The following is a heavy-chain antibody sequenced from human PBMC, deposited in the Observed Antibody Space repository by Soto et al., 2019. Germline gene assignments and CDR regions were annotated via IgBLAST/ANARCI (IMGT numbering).Heavy chain of an antibody. J-gene: IGHJ4*02. Sequence: QVQLQESGPGLVKPSETLSLTCTVSGGSISNYYWSWIRQPPGKGLEWIGYIYYSGSTKYNPSLKSRVTISVDTSKNQFSLKLRYVTAADTAVYYCAQVVFRGAAQLDYWGQGTLVTVS. CDR3: AQVVFRGAAQLDY. D-gene: IGHD6-25*01. CDR2: IYYSGST. CDR1: GGSISNYY. V-gene: IGHV4-59*01.